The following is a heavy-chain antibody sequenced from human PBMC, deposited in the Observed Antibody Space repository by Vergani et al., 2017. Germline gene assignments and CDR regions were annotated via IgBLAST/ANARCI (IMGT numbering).Heavy chain of an antibody. Sequence: QVQLVQSGAEVKKPGASVKVSCKVSGYTLTELSMHWVRQAPGKGLEWMGGFDPEDGETIYAQKFKGRVTLTEDTSTDTAYMALSSLRSEDTAVYYCATASMEIIAAAGPWYAFDIWGQGTMVTVSS. V-gene: IGHV1-24*01. J-gene: IGHJ3*02. CDR1: GYTLTELS. CDR3: ATASMEIIAAAGPWYAFDI. CDR2: FDPEDGET. D-gene: IGHD6-13*01.